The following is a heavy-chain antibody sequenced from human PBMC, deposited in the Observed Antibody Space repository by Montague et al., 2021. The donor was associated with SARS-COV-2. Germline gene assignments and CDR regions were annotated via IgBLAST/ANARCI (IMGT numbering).Heavy chain of an antibody. CDR3: ARGSVGGYCFDY. Sequence: SLRLSCAASGFIFSSYGMHWVRQAPGKGLVWVAHISYDGSNASYVDSVKGRFTISRDNFRNTLYLQMNSLRAEDTAIYYCARGSVGGYCFDYWGQGTLVTVSS. D-gene: IGHD1-26*01. V-gene: IGHV3-33*01. CDR2: ISYDGSNA. J-gene: IGHJ4*03. CDR1: GFIFSSYG.